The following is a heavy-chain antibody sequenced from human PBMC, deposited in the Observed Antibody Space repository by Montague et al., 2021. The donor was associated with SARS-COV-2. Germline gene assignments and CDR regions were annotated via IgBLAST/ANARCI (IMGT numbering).Heavy chain of an antibody. CDR1: GFSFRSYA. Sequence: SLRLSCAASGFSFRSYAMHWVRQAPGKGLAWVSGMSGAGGSTYYADSVKGRFTISRDNSKNKLYLQMSSLRAEDTAIYYCARAPPHDWNDLRRLDYWGQGTLVTVSS. V-gene: IGHV3-23*01. D-gene: IGHD1-1*01. CDR3: ARAPPHDWNDLRRLDY. J-gene: IGHJ4*02. CDR2: MSGAGGST.